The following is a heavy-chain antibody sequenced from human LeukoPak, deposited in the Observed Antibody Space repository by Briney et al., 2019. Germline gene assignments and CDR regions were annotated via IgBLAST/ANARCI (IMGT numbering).Heavy chain of an antibody. CDR1: GFTFSRYG. Sequence: GSLRLSCVASGFTFSRYGMHWVRQAPVKGLEWVAFIRFDGSTKFCADSVKGRCTISRDNSKNILYLQVSSLRAEDAAVYFCAKSGGNTSSREFFDSWGQGTLVTVSS. J-gene: IGHJ4*02. D-gene: IGHD3-10*01. V-gene: IGHV3-30*02. CDR3: AKSGGNTSSREFFDS. CDR2: IRFDGSTK.